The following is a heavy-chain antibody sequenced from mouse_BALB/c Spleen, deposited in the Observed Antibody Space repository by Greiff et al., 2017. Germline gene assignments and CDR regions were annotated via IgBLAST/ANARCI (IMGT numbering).Heavy chain of an antibody. J-gene: IGHJ3*01. CDR1: GYSITSDYA. V-gene: IGHV3-2*02. Sequence: EVQLVESGPGLVKPSQSLSLTCTVTGYSITSDYAWNWIRQFPGNKLEWMGYISYSGSTSYNPSLKSRISITRDTSKNQFFLQLNSVTTEDTATYYCATPFTTATSFAYWGQGTLVTVSA. CDR3: ATPFTTATSFAY. D-gene: IGHD1-2*01. CDR2: ISYSGST.